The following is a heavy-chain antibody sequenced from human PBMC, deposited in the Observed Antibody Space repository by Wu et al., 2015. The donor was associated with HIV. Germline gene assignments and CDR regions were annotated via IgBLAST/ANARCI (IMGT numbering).Heavy chain of an antibody. J-gene: IGHJ4*02. CDR1: GVALTSFA. Sequence: HVQLVQSGTEVKKPGSSVKVSCKASGVALTSFAFTWVRQAPGQGLEWMGGSSPLYDVTEYAQKFRDRITITTDESTSTTYLELHGLRSDDTAIYFCARVYSTTWYDFFDYWGQGTLVIVSS. D-gene: IGHD2/OR15-2a*01. V-gene: IGHV1-69*05. CDR3: ARVYSTTWYDFFDY. CDR2: SSPLYDVT.